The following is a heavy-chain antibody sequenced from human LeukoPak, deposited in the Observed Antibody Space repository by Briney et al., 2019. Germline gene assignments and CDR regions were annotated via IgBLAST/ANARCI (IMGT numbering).Heavy chain of an antibody. CDR2: VRGRSYNYAT. Sequence: GGSLRLSCAASGFTFSGSAMHWVRQASGKGLEWVGHVRGRSYNYATAYAASVKGRFTISGDDSKSTAYLQMNSLKTEDTAMYYCTGSSSGYWGQGTLVTVSS. CDR1: GFTFSGSA. CDR3: TGSSSGY. J-gene: IGHJ4*02. D-gene: IGHD3-10*01. V-gene: IGHV3-73*01.